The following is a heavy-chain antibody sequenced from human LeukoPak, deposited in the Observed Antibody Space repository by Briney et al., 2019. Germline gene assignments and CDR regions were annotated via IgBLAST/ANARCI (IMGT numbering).Heavy chain of an antibody. Sequence: PSETLSLTCTVSGGSISSSCYYWGWIWIRQPPGKGLEWIGSIYYSGTTYYNPSLKSRVTISVDTSKNQFSLKLSSVTAADTAVYYCARHTTMIRDEAFDIWGQGTVVTVSS. J-gene: IGHJ3*02. CDR2: IYYSGTT. D-gene: IGHD3-10*02. CDR1: GGSISSSCYY. CDR3: ARHTTMIRDEAFDI. V-gene: IGHV4-39*01.